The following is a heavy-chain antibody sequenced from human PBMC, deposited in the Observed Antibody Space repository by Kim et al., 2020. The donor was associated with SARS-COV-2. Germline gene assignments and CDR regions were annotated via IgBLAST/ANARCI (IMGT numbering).Heavy chain of an antibody. Sequence: SETLSLTCAVYGGSFSGYYWSWIRQPPGKGLEWIGEINHSGSTNYNPSLKSRVTISVDTSKNQFSLKLSSVTAADTAVYYCARVPILRYFDSETPFDPWGQGTLVTVSS. CDR1: GGSFSGYY. CDR2: INHSGST. J-gene: IGHJ5*02. V-gene: IGHV4-34*01. D-gene: IGHD3-9*01. CDR3: ARVPILRYFDSETPFDP.